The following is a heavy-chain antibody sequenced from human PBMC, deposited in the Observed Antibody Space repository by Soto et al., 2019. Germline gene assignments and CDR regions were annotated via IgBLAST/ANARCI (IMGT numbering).Heavy chain of an antibody. Sequence: ASVKVSCKASGYTFTSYAMHWVRQAPGQRLEWMGWINGGNGNTKYSQKFQGRVALTRDTSASTVYLELSSLRSEDTAVYYCARGPHWNDDHNWFDPWGQGTLVTVSS. V-gene: IGHV1-3*01. J-gene: IGHJ5*02. D-gene: IGHD1-1*01. CDR1: GYTFTSYA. CDR3: ARGPHWNDDHNWFDP. CDR2: INGGNGNT.